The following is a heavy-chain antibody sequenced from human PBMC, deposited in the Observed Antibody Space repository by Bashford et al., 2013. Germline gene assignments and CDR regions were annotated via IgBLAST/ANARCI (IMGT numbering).Heavy chain of an antibody. CDR2: INPNSGAT. CDR1: GYTFTDYY. J-gene: IGHJ3*01. V-gene: IGHV1-2*02. D-gene: IGHD1-26*01. Sequence: ASVKVSCKASGYTFTDYYMHWVRQAPGQGLEWMGWINPNSGATNFAQKFQGRVTMTRDTSISTAYMELSSLRSDDTAVYFCARDGPVVGVWNAFDVWGQGTVVTVSS. CDR3: ARDGPVVGVWNAFDV.